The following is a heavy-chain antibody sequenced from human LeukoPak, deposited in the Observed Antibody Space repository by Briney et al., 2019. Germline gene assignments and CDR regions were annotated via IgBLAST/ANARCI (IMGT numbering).Heavy chain of an antibody. CDR2: IKQDGSEK. CDR3: ARDRRDGYNLLDY. Sequence: QPGGSLRLSCAASGFTFSSYWMNWVRQAPGKGLEWVANIKQDGSEKYYVDSVKGRFTISRDNAKNSLYLQINSLRAEDTAVYYCARDRRDGYNLLDYWGQGTLVTVSS. CDR1: GFTFSSYW. D-gene: IGHD5-24*01. J-gene: IGHJ4*02. V-gene: IGHV3-7*01.